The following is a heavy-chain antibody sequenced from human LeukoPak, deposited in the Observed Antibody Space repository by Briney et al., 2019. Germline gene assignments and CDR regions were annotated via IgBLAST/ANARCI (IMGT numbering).Heavy chain of an antibody. V-gene: IGHV4-31*03. CDR3: ARGPLNWFDP. J-gene: IGHJ5*02. Sequence: SQTLSLTCTVSGGSTSSGGYYWSWIRQHPGKGLEWIGYIYYSGSTDYNPSLKSRVTISVDTSKNQFSLKLSSVTAADTAVYYCARGPLNWFDPWGQGTLVTVSS. CDR1: GGSTSSGGYY. CDR2: IYYSGST.